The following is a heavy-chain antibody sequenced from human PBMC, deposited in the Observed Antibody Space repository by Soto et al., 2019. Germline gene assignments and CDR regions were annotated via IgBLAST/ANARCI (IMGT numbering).Heavy chain of an antibody. V-gene: IGHV4-4*07. CDR2: IYTSGST. CDR1: GGSISSYY. Sequence: PSETLSLTCTVSGGSISSYYWSWIRQPAGKGLEWIGCIYTSGSTNYNPSLKSRVTMSVDTSKNQFSLKLSPVTAADTAVYYCARGMYYYDSSGYYGMDVWGQGTTVTVSS. J-gene: IGHJ6*02. D-gene: IGHD3-22*01. CDR3: ARGMYYYDSSGYYGMDV.